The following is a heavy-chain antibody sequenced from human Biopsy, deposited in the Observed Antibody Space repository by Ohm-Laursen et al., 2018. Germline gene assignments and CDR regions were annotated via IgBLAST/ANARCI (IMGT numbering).Heavy chain of an antibody. J-gene: IGHJ5*02. V-gene: IGHV3-23*01. CDR1: GFTFSSHA. Sequence: SLGLSCTASGFTFSSHAMSWVRQAPGKGLECVSLINGSGGSTYYADPVKGRFTISRDNSKNTLYLQMNSLRAEDTAMYYCARDLYDFCGGCPFDPWGQGTLVTVSP. CDR3: ARDLYDFCGGCPFDP. D-gene: IGHD3-3*01. CDR2: INGSGGST.